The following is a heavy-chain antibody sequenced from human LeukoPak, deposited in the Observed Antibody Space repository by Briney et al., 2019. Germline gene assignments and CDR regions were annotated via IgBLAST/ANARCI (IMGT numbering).Heavy chain of an antibody. D-gene: IGHD3-10*01. CDR2: ISSSSSYI. CDR3: AGYGSGSYYRIY. J-gene: IGHJ4*02. Sequence: KPGGSLRLSCAASGFTFSSYSMNWVRQAPGKGLEWVSSISSSSSYIYYADSVKGRFTISRDNAKNSLYLQMNSLGAEDTAVYYCAGYGSGSYYRIYWGQGTLVTVSS. V-gene: IGHV3-21*01. CDR1: GFTFSSYS.